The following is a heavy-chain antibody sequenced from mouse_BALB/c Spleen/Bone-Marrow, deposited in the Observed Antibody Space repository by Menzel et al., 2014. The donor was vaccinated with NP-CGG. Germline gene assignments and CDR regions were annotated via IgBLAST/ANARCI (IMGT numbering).Heavy chain of an antibody. J-gene: IGHJ1*01. Sequence: EVRVVESGGGLVKPGGSLKLSCAASGFTFSDYYMYWVRQTPEKRLEWVATISDGGSYTYYQDSVKGRFTIPRDNAKNNLYLQMTSLKSEDTAMYYCARDSNYYGSSYWYFDVWGAGTTVTVSS. CDR3: ARDSNYYGSSYWYFDV. CDR2: ISDGGSYT. D-gene: IGHD1-1*01. CDR1: GFTFSDYY. V-gene: IGHV5-4*02.